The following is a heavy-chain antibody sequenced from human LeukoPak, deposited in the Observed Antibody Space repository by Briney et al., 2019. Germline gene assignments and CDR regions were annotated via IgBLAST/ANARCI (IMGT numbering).Heavy chain of an antibody. D-gene: IGHD3-3*01. V-gene: IGHV4-34*01. J-gene: IGHJ4*02. CDR1: GGSFSGYY. Sequence: SETLSLTCAVYGGSFSGYYWSWIRQPPGKGLEWIGEINHSGSTNYNPSLKSRVTISVDTSKNQFSLKLSSVTAADTAVYYCARVSYFWSGYYMFDYWGQETLVTVSS. CDR2: INHSGST. CDR3: ARVSYFWSGYYMFDY.